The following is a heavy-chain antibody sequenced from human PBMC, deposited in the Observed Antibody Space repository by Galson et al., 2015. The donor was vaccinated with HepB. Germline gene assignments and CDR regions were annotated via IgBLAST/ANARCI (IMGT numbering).Heavy chain of an antibody. CDR1: GFTLTTYS. J-gene: IGHJ4*02. V-gene: IGHV3-21*01. Sequence: SLRLSCAASGFTLTTYSLNWVRQAPGKGLEWVSSISTYGNYIFYADSVKGRFTISRDNAKNSLFLQMDSLRIEDTAVYYCVREASSSRFSEWSFGYRDFDCWGRGTLVTVSS. CDR2: ISTYGNYI. D-gene: IGHD3-3*01. CDR3: VREASSSRFSEWSFGYRDFDC.